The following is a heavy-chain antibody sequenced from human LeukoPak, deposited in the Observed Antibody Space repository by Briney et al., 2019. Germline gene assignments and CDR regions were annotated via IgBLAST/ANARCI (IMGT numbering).Heavy chain of an antibody. V-gene: IGHV1-18*01. J-gene: IGHJ4*02. D-gene: IGHD3-16*01. Sequence: ASVKVSCKASGYTFTTYEIIWVRQAPGQGLEWMGWINTRNGNANYAHQLQGRVTMTTDTSTSTSYMELASLRFDDTAIYYGARNHLGLGLWGQGTLVTVSS. CDR2: INTRNGNA. CDR1: GYTFTTYE. CDR3: ARNHLGLGL.